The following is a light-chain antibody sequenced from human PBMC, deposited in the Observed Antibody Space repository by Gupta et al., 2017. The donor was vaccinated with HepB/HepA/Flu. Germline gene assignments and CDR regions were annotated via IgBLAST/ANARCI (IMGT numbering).Light chain of an antibody. Sequence: MTQSPSSVSASVGDRVTITCRPSQGISSWLAWYQQRPGIAPKLLIYAASRLHSGVPSRFSGSGSGTDFALTISSLHPEDFATYYCQQADSFPLTFGGGTKVEIK. CDR2: AAS. CDR3: QQADSFPLT. CDR1: QGISSW. V-gene: IGKV1D-12*01. J-gene: IGKJ4*01.